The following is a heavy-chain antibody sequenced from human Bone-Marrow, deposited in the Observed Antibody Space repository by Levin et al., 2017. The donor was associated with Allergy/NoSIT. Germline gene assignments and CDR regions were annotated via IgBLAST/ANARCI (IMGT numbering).Heavy chain of an antibody. D-gene: IGHD3-3*01. CDR2: LNPTSGAT. V-gene: IGHV1-2*02. J-gene: IGHJ6*02. Sequence: GASVKVSCEASGYTFTAYYIHLVRQAPGQGLEWVGWLNPTSGATNYAQKFQDRVTMTGDKSTSTAYMELSSLRSDDTAVYYCARATALAMVVIGGGGGMDVWGQGTTVTVSS. CDR3: ARATALAMVVIGGGGGMDV. CDR1: GYTFTAYY.